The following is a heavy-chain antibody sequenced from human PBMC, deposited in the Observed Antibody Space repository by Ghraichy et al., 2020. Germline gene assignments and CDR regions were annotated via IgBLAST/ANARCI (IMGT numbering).Heavy chain of an antibody. Sequence: SETLSLTCAVYGGSFSGYYWSWIRQPPGKGLEWIGEINHSGSTNYNPSLKSRVTISVDTSKNQFSLKLSSVTAADTAVYYCARVSLGCTNGVCDDYWGQGTLVTVSS. CDR2: INHSGST. CDR1: GGSFSGYY. D-gene: IGHD2-8*01. J-gene: IGHJ4*02. CDR3: ARVSLGCTNGVCDDY. V-gene: IGHV4-34*01.